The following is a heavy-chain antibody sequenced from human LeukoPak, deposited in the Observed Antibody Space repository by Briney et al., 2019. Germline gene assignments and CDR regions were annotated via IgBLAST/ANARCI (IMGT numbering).Heavy chain of an antibody. D-gene: IGHD2-15*01. CDR3: ARDLTYCSGGSCGD. Sequence: GGSLRLSCAASGFTFSSYGMSWVRQAPGKGLEWVSAISGSGGSTYYADSVKGRFTISRDNSKNTLYLQMNSLRAEDTAVYYCARDLTYCSGGSCGDWGQGTLVTVSS. CDR1: GFTFSSYG. V-gene: IGHV3-23*01. CDR2: ISGSGGST. J-gene: IGHJ4*02.